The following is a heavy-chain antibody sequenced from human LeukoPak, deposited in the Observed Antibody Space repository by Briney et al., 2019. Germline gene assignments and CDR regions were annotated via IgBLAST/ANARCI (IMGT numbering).Heavy chain of an antibody. V-gene: IGHV3-64D*09. D-gene: IGHD3-22*01. CDR1: GFTFSNYF. J-gene: IGHJ4*02. Sequence: GGFLIFSCSAAGFTFSNYFIQVGRQAPRKGLELVSTINSNGVSPYYADSVKGRFPISRDNSKNTLSLQMSSLRAEDTAAYHCVKDDSYYYDSSGYPHWGQGTLVTVSS. CDR3: VKDDSYYYDSSGYPH. CDR2: INSNGVSP.